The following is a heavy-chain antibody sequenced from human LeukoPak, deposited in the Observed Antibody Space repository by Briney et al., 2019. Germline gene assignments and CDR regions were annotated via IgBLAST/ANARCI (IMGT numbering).Heavy chain of an antibody. V-gene: IGHV3-23*01. D-gene: IGHD4-23*01. CDR2: INGSVSDT. J-gene: IGHJ6*03. CDR3: SKRVYGGNSIRGYYYYYIDV. Sequence: TGGSLRLSCAASGFTFRRNDTSWVRQAPGKGLEWVSSINGSVSDTYYAGAVKGRFTISRNNSKNTLYLQMNSRRAEDTAVYYCSKRVYGGNSIRGYYYYYIDVWGKGTTVTVSS. CDR1: GFTFRRND.